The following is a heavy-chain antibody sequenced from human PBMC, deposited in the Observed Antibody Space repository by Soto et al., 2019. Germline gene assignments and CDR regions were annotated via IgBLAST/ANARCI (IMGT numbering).Heavy chain of an antibody. V-gene: IGHV1-18*01. CDR2: ISAYNGNT. CDR1: GYTFTSYG. D-gene: IGHD4-17*01. Sequence: ASVKVSCKASGYTFTSYGISWVRQAPGQGLEWMGWISAYNGNTNYAQKLQGRVTMTTDTSTSTAYMELRSLRSDDTAVYYCAREAANYGDSPISSHHIDYWGQGTLVTVSS. CDR3: AREAANYGDSPISSHHIDY. J-gene: IGHJ4*02.